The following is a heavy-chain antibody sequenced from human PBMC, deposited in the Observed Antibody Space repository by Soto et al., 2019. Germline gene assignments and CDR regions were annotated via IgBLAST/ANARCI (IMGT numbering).Heavy chain of an antibody. CDR1: GFTFSSYG. CDR3: AKGSVLRVVEAPLAILGGVDV. Sequence: PGESLKISCVASGFTFSSYGMHWVRQAPGKGLEWVAVMSYDGSHEYYADSVKGRFTISRDNSKTILYLQTNSLRLEDTAVYYCAKGSVLRVVEAPLAILGGVDVWGQGAMVTVSS. D-gene: IGHD2-8*01. V-gene: IGHV3-33*06. J-gene: IGHJ6*02. CDR2: MSYDGSHE.